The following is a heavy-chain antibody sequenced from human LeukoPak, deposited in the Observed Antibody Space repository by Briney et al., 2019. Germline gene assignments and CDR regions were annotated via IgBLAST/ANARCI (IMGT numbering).Heavy chain of an antibody. V-gene: IGHV4-59*11. CDR1: GGSISSHY. D-gene: IGHD5-18*01. CDR2: IYYSGST. CDR3: ARADTAMARSFDY. Sequence: SETLSLTCTVSGGSISSHYWSWIRQPPGKGLEWIGYIYYSGSTNYNPSLKSRVTISVDTSKNQFSLKLSSVTAADTAAYYCARADTAMARSFDYWGQGTLVTVSS. J-gene: IGHJ4*02.